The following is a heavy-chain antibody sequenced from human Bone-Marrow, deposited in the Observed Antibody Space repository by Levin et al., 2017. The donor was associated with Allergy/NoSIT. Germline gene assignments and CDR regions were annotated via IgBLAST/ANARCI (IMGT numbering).Heavy chain of an antibody. CDR2: TYYRSKWYS. J-gene: IGHJ5*02. D-gene: IGHD4-23*01. Sequence: SQTLSLTCAISGDTVSRNSAGWNWIRQSPSRGLEWLGRTYYRSKWYSDYAISVKGRININPDTSKNQFSLQLNSVTPEDTALYYCARDDSRYGGNFEGWFDPWGQGTLVTVSS. CDR1: GDTVSRNSAG. V-gene: IGHV6-1*01. CDR3: ARDDSRYGGNFEGWFDP.